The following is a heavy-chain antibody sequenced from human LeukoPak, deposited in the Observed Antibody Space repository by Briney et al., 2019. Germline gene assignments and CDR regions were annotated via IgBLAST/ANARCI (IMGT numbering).Heavy chain of an antibody. Sequence: GGSLRVSCAASGFTVSSNYMTWVRQAPGEGRGCISVIYSGGSTYYADSVKGRFTISRDNSKNTLYLQMNSLRAEDTAVYYCARDAIADTSVADAFDIWGQGTMVTVSS. CDR2: IYSGGST. V-gene: IGHV3-53*01. D-gene: IGHD6-19*01. J-gene: IGHJ3*02. CDR1: GFTVSSNY. CDR3: ARDAIADTSVADAFDI.